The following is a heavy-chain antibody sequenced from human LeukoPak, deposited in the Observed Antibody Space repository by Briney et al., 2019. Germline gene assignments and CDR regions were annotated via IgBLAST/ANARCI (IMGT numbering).Heavy chain of an antibody. Sequence: GGSLRLTCAASGFTFDDYAMHWVGQAPGKGLERVSGISWNSGSIGYADSVKGRFTISRDNAKNSLYLQMNSLRAEDTALYYCAKDLGYYDSSGYDAFDIWGQGTMVTVSS. V-gene: IGHV3-9*01. J-gene: IGHJ3*02. CDR1: GFTFDDYA. D-gene: IGHD3-22*01. CDR2: ISWNSGSI. CDR3: AKDLGYYDSSGYDAFDI.